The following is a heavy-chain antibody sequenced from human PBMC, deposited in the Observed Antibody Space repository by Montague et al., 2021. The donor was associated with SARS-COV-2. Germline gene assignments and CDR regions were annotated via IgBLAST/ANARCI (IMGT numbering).Heavy chain of an antibody. CDR2: VYASGIT. CDR1: GGSISSGSYY. Sequence: TLSLTCTVSGGSISSGSYYWSWIRQPAGKGLEWIGRVYASGITNYNPSLKSRVTISLDTSKNQFSMRLSSVTAADTAVYYCIRGLASVGSWGQGTLVTVSS. CDR3: IRGLASVGS. V-gene: IGHV4-61*02. J-gene: IGHJ5*01.